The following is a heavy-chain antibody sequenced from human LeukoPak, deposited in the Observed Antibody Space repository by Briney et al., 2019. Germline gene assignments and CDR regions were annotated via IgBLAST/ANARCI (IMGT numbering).Heavy chain of an antibody. J-gene: IGHJ4*02. CDR1: GYTFTSYG. CDR2: INPNSGGT. V-gene: IGHV1-2*02. Sequence: ASVKVSCKASGYTFTSYGISWVRQTPGQGLEWMGWINPNSGGTNYAQKFQGRVTMTRDTSISTAYMELSRLRSDDTAVYYCATTFSGWYGVFDYWGQGTLVTVSS. D-gene: IGHD6-19*01. CDR3: ATTFSGWYGVFDY.